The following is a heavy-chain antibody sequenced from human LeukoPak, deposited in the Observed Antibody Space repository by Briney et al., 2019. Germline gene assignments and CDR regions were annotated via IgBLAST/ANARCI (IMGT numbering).Heavy chain of an antibody. Sequence: GASVKVSCKVSGYTLTELSMHWVRQAPGKGLEWMGGFDPEDGETIYAQKFQGRVTMTEDTSTDTAYMELSSLRSEDTAVYYCARSADYDFWSGYYTHPDYFDYWGQGTLVTVSS. J-gene: IGHJ4*02. CDR2: FDPEDGET. CDR3: ARSADYDFWSGYYTHPDYFDY. CDR1: GYTLTELS. D-gene: IGHD3-3*01. V-gene: IGHV1-24*01.